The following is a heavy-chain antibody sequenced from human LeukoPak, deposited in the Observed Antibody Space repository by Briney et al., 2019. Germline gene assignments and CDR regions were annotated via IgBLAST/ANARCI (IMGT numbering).Heavy chain of an antibody. D-gene: IGHD6-13*01. V-gene: IGHV3-73*01. J-gene: IGHJ4*02. CDR2: IRSKANSYAT. CDR1: GFTFSGSA. Sequence: GGSLRLSCAASGFTFSGSAMRWVRQASGKGLEWVGRIRSKANSYATAYAASVKGRFTISRDDSKNTAYLQMNSLKTEDTAVYYCTRYSSSSYYFDYWGQGTLVTVSS. CDR3: TRYSSSSYYFDY.